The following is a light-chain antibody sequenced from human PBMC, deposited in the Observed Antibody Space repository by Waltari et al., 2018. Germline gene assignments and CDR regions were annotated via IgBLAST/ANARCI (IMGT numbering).Light chain of an antibody. CDR3: QQRSNWPPALT. CDR2: DVS. J-gene: IGKJ4*01. V-gene: IGKV3-11*01. CDR1: RSVCSY. Sequence: EVVLTQSPVTLYLSPGERANLSCRASRSVCSYFAWYQPKPGQAPRLLIYDVSKRATGIPARFSGSGSGTDFTLTISSLEPEDFAFYYCQQRSNWPPALTFGGGTRVEIK.